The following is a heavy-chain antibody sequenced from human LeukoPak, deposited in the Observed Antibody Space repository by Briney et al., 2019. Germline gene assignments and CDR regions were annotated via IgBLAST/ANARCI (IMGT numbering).Heavy chain of an antibody. J-gene: IGHJ4*02. CDR1: GFTFSSYW. D-gene: IGHD4-17*01. CDR2: IKQDGSEK. CDR3: ARDYGDSTFDY. Sequence: PGGSLRLSCAASGFTFSSYWMSWVREAPGKGLEWVANIKQDGSEKYYVDSVKGRFTISRDNAKNSLYLQMNSLRAEDTAVYYCARDYGDSTFDYWGQGTLVTVSS. V-gene: IGHV3-7*01.